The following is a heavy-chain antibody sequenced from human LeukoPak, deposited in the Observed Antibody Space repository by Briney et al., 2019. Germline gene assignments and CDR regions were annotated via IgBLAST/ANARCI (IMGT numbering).Heavy chain of an antibody. CDR3: ARDSHYGDYIFDY. J-gene: IGHJ4*02. Sequence: SVKVSCKASGGTFSSYAISWVRQAPGQGLEWMGRIIPILGTANYAQKFQGRVTITTDESTSTAYMELSSLRSEDTAVYYCARDSHYGDYIFDYWGQGTLVTVSS. D-gene: IGHD4-17*01. V-gene: IGHV1-69*11. CDR2: IIPILGTA. CDR1: GGTFSSYA.